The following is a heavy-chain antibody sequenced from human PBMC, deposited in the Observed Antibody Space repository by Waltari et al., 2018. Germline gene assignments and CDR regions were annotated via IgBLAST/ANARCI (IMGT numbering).Heavy chain of an antibody. CDR2: IYYSGRN. J-gene: IGHJ4*02. Sequence: QLQLQESGPGLVTPSETLSLTCTVSGGSISSSSYYWGWIRQPPGEGLEWIGSIYYSGRNYYSPSLRSRFTISVDTSKDQFALKLSSVTAADTAVYYCASHLGGDWGQGTLVTVSS. V-gene: IGHV4-39*07. CDR1: GGSISSSSYY. D-gene: IGHD3-10*01. CDR3: ASHLGGD.